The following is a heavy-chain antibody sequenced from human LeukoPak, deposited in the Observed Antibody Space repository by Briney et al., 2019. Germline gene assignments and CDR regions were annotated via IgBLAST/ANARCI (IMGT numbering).Heavy chain of an antibody. CDR1: GDSISSYF. Sequence: SETLSLTCTVSGDSISSYFWSWIRQPPGKGLEWIGYFHNSGSANYNPSLKSRITMSVDTSKNQFSLKPRSVTAADTAVYYCARDSHSVDTATPRGFDPWGQGTLVTVSS. CDR2: FHNSGSA. D-gene: IGHD2-15*01. V-gene: IGHV4-59*01. CDR3: ARDSHSVDTATPRGFDP. J-gene: IGHJ5*02.